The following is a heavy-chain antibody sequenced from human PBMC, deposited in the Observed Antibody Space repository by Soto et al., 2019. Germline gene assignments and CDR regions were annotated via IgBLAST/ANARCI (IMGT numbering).Heavy chain of an antibody. CDR3: ARDGTLYDSTAYYYLY. J-gene: IGHJ4*02. CDR1: GYTFTSYG. V-gene: IGHV1-69*13. Sequence: ASVKVSCKASGYTFTSYGISWVRQAPGQGLEWMGGIIPLFGTANYAQKFQGRVTITADDSTSTAYMELSSLRSEDTAVYYCARDGTLYDSTAYYYLYWGQGTLVTVSS. D-gene: IGHD3-22*01. CDR2: IIPLFGTA.